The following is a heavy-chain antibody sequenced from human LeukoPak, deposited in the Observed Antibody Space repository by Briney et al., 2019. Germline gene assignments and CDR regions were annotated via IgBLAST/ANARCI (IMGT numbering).Heavy chain of an antibody. Sequence: GGSLRLSCAASGFTFSDYSMNWVRQAPGKGLEWVAYIRSSGSPIYYADSLKGRFTISRDNAKNSLYLQMNSLRDEDTAVYYCVRDPDALDFCGQGTPVTVPS. CDR2: IRSSGSPI. CDR3: VRDPDALDF. J-gene: IGHJ4*02. V-gene: IGHV3-48*02. CDR1: GFTFSDYS.